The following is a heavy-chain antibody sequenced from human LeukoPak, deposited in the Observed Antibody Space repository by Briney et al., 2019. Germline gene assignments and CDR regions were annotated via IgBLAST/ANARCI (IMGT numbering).Heavy chain of an antibody. J-gene: IGHJ4*02. Sequence: GGSLRLSCAASGFTFSSHSMNWVRQAPGKGLEWVSSISSSSSYIYYADSVKGRFTISRDNAKNSLYLQMNSLRAEDTAVYYCARDRITIFGVVIDIPFDYWGQGTLVTVSS. CDR2: ISSSSSYI. V-gene: IGHV3-21*01. D-gene: IGHD3-3*01. CDR1: GFTFSSHS. CDR3: ARDRITIFGVVIDIPFDY.